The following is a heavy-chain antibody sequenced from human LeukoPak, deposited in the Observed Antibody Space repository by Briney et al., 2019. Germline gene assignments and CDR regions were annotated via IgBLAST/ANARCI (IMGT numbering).Heavy chain of an antibody. D-gene: IGHD3-22*01. V-gene: IGHV3-23*01. CDR3: AKDTAYYYDSSGHKWNWFDP. Sequence: GGSLRLSCAASGFTVSSNYMSWVRQAPGKGLEWVSAISGSGGSTYYADSVKGRFTISRDNSKNTLYLQMNSLRAEDTAVYYCAKDTAYYYDSSGHKWNWFDPWGQGTLVTVSS. CDR2: ISGSGGST. J-gene: IGHJ5*02. CDR1: GFTVSSNY.